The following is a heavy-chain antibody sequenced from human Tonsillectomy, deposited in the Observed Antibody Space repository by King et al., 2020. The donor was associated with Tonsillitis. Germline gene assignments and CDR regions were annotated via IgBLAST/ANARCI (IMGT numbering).Heavy chain of an antibody. CDR1: GFTFSSYS. Sequence: VQLVESGGGLVKPGGSLRLSCAASGFTFSSYSVNWVRQAPGKGLEWVSXIXSSSSXIYYADSVKGRFTISRDNAKNSLYLQMNSLRAEDTAVYYCARGFKEAAGKEGLDYWGQGTLVTVSS. J-gene: IGHJ4*02. CDR3: ARGFKEAAGKEGLDY. D-gene: IGHD6-13*01. V-gene: IGHV3-21*01. CDR2: IXSSSSXI.